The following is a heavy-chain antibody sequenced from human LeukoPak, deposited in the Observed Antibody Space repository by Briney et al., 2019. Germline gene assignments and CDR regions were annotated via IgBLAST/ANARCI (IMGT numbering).Heavy chain of an antibody. CDR2: ISSSSSYI. CDR1: GFTFSSYS. J-gene: IGHJ3*02. V-gene: IGHV3-21*01. Sequence: GGSLRLSCAASGFTFSSYSMNWVRQAPGKGLEWVSSISSSSSYIYYADSVKGRFTISRDNAKNSLYLQMNSLRAEDTAVYYCATGAVVVTASDAFDIWGQGTMVTVSS. CDR3: ATGAVVVTASDAFDI. D-gene: IGHD2-21*02.